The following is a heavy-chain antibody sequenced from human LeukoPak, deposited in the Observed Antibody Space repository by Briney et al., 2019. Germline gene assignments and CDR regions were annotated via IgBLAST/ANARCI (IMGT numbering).Heavy chain of an antibody. CDR3: ARPTGGGYHKNWFDP. D-gene: IGHD3-22*01. CDR2: IYYSGST. V-gene: IGHV4-39*01. J-gene: IGHJ5*02. Sequence: PSETLSLTCTVSGGSISSSSYYWGWIRQPPGKGLEWIGSIYYSGSTYYNPSLKSRVTISVDTSKNQFSLKLSSVTAADTAVYYCARPTGGGYHKNWFDPWGQGTLVTVSS. CDR1: GGSISSSSYY.